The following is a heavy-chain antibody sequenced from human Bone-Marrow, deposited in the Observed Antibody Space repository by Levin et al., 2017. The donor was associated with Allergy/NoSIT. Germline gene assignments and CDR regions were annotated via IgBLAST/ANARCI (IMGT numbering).Heavy chain of an antibody. V-gene: IGHV6-1*01. Sequence: SQTLSLTCAISGDRVSSNSAAWNWIRQSPSRGLEWLGRTYYRSKWYNDYAVSVKSRITINPDTSKNQFSLQLNSVTPEDTAVYYCARDRLIAAAGTVWGYFDYWAREPWSPSPQ. J-gene: IGHJ4*02. CDR1: GDRVSSNSAA. CDR3: ARDRLIAAAGTVWGYFDY. D-gene: IGHD6-13*01. CDR2: TYYRSKWYN.